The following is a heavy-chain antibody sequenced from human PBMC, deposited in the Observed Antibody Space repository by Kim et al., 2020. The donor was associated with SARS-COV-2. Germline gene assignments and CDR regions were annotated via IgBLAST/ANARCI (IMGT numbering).Heavy chain of an antibody. CDR2: ISSSSSYI. V-gene: IGHV3-21*04. CDR1: GFTFSSYS. CDR3: ARGAGTNYYGSF. D-gene: IGHD3-10*01. J-gene: IGHJ4*02. Sequence: GGSLRLSCAASGFTFSSYSMNWVRQAPGKGLEWVSSISSSSSYIYYADSVKGRFTISRDNAKNSLYLQMNSLRAEDTAVYYCARGAGTNYYGSFWGQGTLVTVSS.